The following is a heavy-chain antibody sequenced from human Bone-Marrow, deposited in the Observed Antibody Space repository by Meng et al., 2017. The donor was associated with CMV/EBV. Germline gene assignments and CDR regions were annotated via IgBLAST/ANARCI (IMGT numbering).Heavy chain of an antibody. CDR3: ALYDFWSGSDT. D-gene: IGHD3-3*01. Sequence: SETLSLICTVSGYSISSGYYWGWIRQPPGKGLEWIGSIYHSGSTYYNPSLKSRVTISVDTSKNQFSLKLSSVTAADTAVYYCALYDFWSGSDTWGQGMLVTVSS. V-gene: IGHV4-38-2*02. CDR2: IYHSGST. CDR1: GYSISSGYY. J-gene: IGHJ4*02.